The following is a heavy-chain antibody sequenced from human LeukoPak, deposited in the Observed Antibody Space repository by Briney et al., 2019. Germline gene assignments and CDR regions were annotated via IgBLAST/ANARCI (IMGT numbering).Heavy chain of an antibody. CDR1: GFTFSSYA. CDR3: AKDGGNYYGSSGYNYFDY. V-gene: IGHV3-30-3*01. D-gene: IGHD3-22*01. CDR2: ISYDGSNK. Sequence: GGSLRLSCAASGFTFSSYAMHWVRQAPGKGLEWVAVISYDGSNKYYADSVKGRFTISRDNSKNTLYLQMNSLRAEDTAVYYCAKDGGNYYGSSGYNYFDYWGQGTLVTVSS. J-gene: IGHJ4*02.